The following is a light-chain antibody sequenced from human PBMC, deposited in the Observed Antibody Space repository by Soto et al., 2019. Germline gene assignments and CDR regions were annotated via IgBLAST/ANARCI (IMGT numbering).Light chain of an antibody. CDR1: PSVSSSY. Sequence: EIVLTQSPGTLSLSPGERATLSCRASPSVSSSYVAWYQQKPGQAPRLLIYGAFSRATGIPDRFSGSGSGTDFTLTISRLEPEDFAVYYCQQYVSSPPRLTFGGGTKVEIK. V-gene: IGKV3-20*01. J-gene: IGKJ4*01. CDR2: GAF. CDR3: QQYVSSPPRLT.